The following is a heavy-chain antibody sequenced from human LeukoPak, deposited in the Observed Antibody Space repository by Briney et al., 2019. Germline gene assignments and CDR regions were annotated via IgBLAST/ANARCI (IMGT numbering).Heavy chain of an antibody. Sequence: GGSLRLSCAPSGFVFSNAWMSWVRQAPGKGLEWVGLIKSKPEGGTTDYAAPVKGRFTISRDDSKNTLYLQMNSLKTEDTAVYYCARDGRSGPHFDSWGQGTLVTVSS. CDR2: IKSKPEGGTT. V-gene: IGHV3-15*01. CDR3: ARDGRSGPHFDS. CDR1: GFVFSNAW. D-gene: IGHD1-1*01. J-gene: IGHJ4*02.